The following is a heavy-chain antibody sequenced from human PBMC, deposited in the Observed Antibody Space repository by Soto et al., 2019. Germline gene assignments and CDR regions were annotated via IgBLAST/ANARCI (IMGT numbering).Heavy chain of an antibody. D-gene: IGHD4-17*01. V-gene: IGHV4-31*03. Sequence: QVQLQESGPGLVKPSQTLSLTCTVSGGSISSGGYYWSWIRQHSGKGLEWIGYIYYSGSTYYNPSLKSRVTISVDTSKNQFSLKLSSVTAAETAVYYCARVAVAYGDYVDYWGQGTLVTVSS. J-gene: IGHJ4*02. CDR3: ARVAVAYGDYVDY. CDR1: GGSISSGGYY. CDR2: IYYSGST.